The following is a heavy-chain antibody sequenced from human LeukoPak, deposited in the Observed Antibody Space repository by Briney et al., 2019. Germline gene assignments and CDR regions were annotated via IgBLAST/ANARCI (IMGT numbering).Heavy chain of an antibody. CDR3: VRAMDV. CDR1: GFTFSSYW. CDR2: IASDGSST. Sequence: PGGSLRLSCAASGFTFSSYWMNWVRQAPGKELVWVSRIASDGSSTTYADSVKGRFSISRDNAKNTLYLQMNSLRVEDTAVYYCVRAMDVWGQGTTVTVSS. V-gene: IGHV3-74*01. J-gene: IGHJ6*02.